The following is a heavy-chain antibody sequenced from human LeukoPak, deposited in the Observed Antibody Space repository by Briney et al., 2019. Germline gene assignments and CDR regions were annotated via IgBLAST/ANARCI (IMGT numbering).Heavy chain of an antibody. Sequence: GGSLRLSCAASGFRFSEYFMSWIRQAPGKGPEWVSYIASSESTVYYIDSVKGRFTISRDNAKNSLYLEMTNLRPEDTAVYYCATSHEEMATTEFDNWGQGTSVTVTS. CDR1: GFRFSEYF. J-gene: IGHJ4*02. V-gene: IGHV3-11*01. CDR2: IASSESTV. CDR3: ATSHEEMATTEFDN. D-gene: IGHD5-24*01.